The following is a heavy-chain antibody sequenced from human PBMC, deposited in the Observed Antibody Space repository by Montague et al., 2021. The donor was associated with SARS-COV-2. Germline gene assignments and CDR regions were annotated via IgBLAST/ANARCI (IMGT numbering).Heavy chain of an antibody. CDR3: ASPGGYFAH. CDR2: KNYSGTT. J-gene: IGHJ4*02. V-gene: IGHV4-39*02. CDR1: GGSISTTSFD. D-gene: IGHD3-10*01. Sequence: SETLSLTCTVSGGSISTTSFDWGWIRQPPGKGLDGVGSKNYSGTTNYNSSLRSRVPISIDTSKNHFSLKLRSVTAADTAVYYCASPGGYFAHWGQGALVTVSS.